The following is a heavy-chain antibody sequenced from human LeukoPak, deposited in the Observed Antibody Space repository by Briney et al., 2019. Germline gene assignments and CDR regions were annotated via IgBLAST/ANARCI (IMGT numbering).Heavy chain of an antibody. V-gene: IGHV1-18*01. CDR3: ARNGMWELLRGYFDY. J-gene: IGHJ4*02. CDR2: ISAYNGNT. Sequence: ASVKVSCKASGGTFSSYAISWVRQAPGQGLEWMGWISAYNGNTNYAQKLQGRVTMTTDTSTSTAYMELRSLRSDDTAVYYCARNGMWELLRGYFDYWGQGTLVTVSS. D-gene: IGHD1-26*01. CDR1: GGTFSSYA.